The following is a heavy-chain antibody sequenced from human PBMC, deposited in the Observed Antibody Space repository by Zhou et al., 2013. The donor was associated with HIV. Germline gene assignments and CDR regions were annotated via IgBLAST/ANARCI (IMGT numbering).Heavy chain of an antibody. J-gene: IGHJ4*02. D-gene: IGHD2-2*01. V-gene: IGHV1-69*05. CDR3: AREGYYCSSTSCLPNPFDY. CDR1: GGTFSSYA. CDR2: IIPIFGTA. Sequence: QVQLVQSGAEVKKPGSSVKVSCKASGGTFSSYAISWVRQAPGQGLEWMGGIIPIFGTANYAQKFQGRVTITTDESTSTAYMELSSLRSEDTAVYYCAREGYYCSSTSCLPNPFDYWGQGTLVTVSS.